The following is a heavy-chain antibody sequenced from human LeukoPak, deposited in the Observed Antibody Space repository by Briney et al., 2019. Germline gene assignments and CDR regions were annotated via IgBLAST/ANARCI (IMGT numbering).Heavy chain of an antibody. CDR1: GFGFTFTNYW. D-gene: IGHD3-10*01. Sequence: GGSLRLSCAASGFGFTFTNYWVSWVRQAPGMGLEWVATINRDGSERYYADAVKGRFTNSRDTAKDSMYLQMNSLRAEDTALYYCAKVLRGVARFSGMDVWGQGTTVTVSS. CDR2: INRDGSER. V-gene: IGHV3-7*01. CDR3: AKVLRGVARFSGMDV. J-gene: IGHJ6*02.